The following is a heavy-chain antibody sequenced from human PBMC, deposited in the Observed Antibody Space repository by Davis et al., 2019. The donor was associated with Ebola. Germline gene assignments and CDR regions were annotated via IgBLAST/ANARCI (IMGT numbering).Heavy chain of an antibody. CDR2: ISSSSSYT. J-gene: IGHJ4*02. Sequence: GESLKISCAASGFTFSDYYMSWIRQAPGKGLEWVSYISSSSSYTNYADSVKGRFTISRDNAKNSLYLQMNSLRAEDTAVYYCARERFNSPRHWGQGTLVTVSS. D-gene: IGHD4-11*01. V-gene: IGHV3-11*06. CDR3: ARERFNSPRH. CDR1: GFTFSDYY.